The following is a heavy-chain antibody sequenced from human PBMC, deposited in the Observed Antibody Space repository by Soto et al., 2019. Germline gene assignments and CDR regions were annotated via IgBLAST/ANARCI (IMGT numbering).Heavy chain of an antibody. V-gene: IGHV1-18*01. J-gene: IGHJ4*02. CDR2: ISAHNGNT. CDR1: GYAFTTYG. CDR3: ARGRYGDY. D-gene: IGHD1-1*01. Sequence: QVHLVQSGAEVKKPGASVKVSCKGSGYAFTTYGITWVRQAPGQGLEWMGWISAHNGNTNYAQKLQGRVTVTRDTSTSTAYMELRSLRSDDTAGYYCARGRYGDYWGQGALSPSPQ.